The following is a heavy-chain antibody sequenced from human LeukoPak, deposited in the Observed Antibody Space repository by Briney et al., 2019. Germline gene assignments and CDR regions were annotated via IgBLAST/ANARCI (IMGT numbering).Heavy chain of an antibody. Sequence: PGGSLRLSCAASGFSFSTYTMAWVRQAPGGGLEWVLAISGDGGAAYYADAVKGRFAISRDNSKSTLYLQMNSLRAGDTAMYYCVKDFGRNLGGPGYWGRGTLVTVSS. CDR1: GFSFSTYT. D-gene: IGHD3-10*01. J-gene: IGHJ4*02. V-gene: IGHV3-23*01. CDR3: VKDFGRNLGGPGY. CDR2: ISGDGGAA.